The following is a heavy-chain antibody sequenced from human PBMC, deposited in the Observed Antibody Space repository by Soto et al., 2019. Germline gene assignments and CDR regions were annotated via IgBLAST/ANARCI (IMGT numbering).Heavy chain of an antibody. CDR2: ISSSSYI. D-gene: IGHD3-10*01. CDR1: GFTFSSYS. V-gene: IGHV3-21*01. Sequence: GGSLRLSCAASGFTFSSYSMNWVRQAPGKGLEWVSSISSSSYIYYADSVKGRFTISRDNAKNSLYLQMNSLRAEDTAVYYCARDGFSGFGEYYYYYMDVWGKGTTVTVSS. J-gene: IGHJ6*03. CDR3: ARDGFSGFGEYYYYYMDV.